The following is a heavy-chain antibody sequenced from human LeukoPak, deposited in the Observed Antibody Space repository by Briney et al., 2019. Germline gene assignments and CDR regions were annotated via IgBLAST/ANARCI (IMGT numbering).Heavy chain of an antibody. CDR1: GFTFSNYV. Sequence: PGGSLRLSCEASGFTFSNYVMHWVRQAPGKGLEWVAVISYDGSNVYSADSVKGRFTICRDNYKNTLFLQMNSLRAEDMAVYYCEKWGGAGLPAAGGLGYYGMDVWGQGTTVTVSS. D-gene: IGHD2-2*01. CDR2: ISYDGSNV. CDR3: EKWGGAGLPAAGGLGYYGMDV. V-gene: IGHV3-30*18. J-gene: IGHJ6*02.